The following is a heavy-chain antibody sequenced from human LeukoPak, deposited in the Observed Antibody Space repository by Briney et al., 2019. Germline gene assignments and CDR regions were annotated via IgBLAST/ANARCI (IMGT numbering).Heavy chain of an antibody. J-gene: IGHJ3*02. CDR1: GGSISSYY. V-gene: IGHV4-59*01. CDR3: ARCITMSDAFDI. D-gene: IGHD3-22*01. CDR2: IYYSGST. Sequence: SETLSLTCTVSGGSISSYYWSWIRQPPGKGPEWIGYIYYSGSTNYNPSLKSRVTISVDTSKNQFSLKLSSVTAADTAVYYCARCITMSDAFDIWGQGTMVTVSS.